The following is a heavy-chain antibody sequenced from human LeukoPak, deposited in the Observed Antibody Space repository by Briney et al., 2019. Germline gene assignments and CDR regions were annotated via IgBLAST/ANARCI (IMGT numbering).Heavy chain of an antibody. Sequence: ASVKGSCKASGYTFTSYDIYWVRQAAGQGLEWMGWMNPNSGNTGYTQKFQGRVTMTRNTSISTAYMELSSLRSEDTALYYCARGHEWAPNSSPGYWGQGTLVTVSS. CDR1: GYTFTSYD. CDR3: ARGHEWAPNSSPGY. V-gene: IGHV1-8*01. D-gene: IGHD6-19*01. J-gene: IGHJ4*02. CDR2: MNPNSGNT.